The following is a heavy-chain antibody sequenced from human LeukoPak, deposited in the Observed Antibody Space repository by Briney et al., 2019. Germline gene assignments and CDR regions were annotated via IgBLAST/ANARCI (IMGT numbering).Heavy chain of an antibody. CDR3: TRVRNSNNWWGAFDI. CDR2: TSPNNGNT. D-gene: IGHD1-1*01. CDR1: GYIFGTSS. J-gene: IGHJ3*02. Sequence: ASVKVSCKAFGYIFGTSSISWVRQAPGQRPEWMGWTSPNNGNTHYAQGVQGRVTMTADTSRSTAYMELRSLRSDDTAVYYCTRVRNSNNWWGAFDIWGQGTMVTVSS. V-gene: IGHV1-18*01.